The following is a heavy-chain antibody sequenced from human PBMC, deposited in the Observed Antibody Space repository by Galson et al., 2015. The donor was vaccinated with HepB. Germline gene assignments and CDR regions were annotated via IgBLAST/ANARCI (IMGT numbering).Heavy chain of an antibody. Sequence: SLRLSCAVSGFTFSSYAMTWVRRAPGKGLEWVSTISGGGVSTYYTDSVKGRFTISRDNSKNTLYLQMNSLRAEDTAIYFCAKLPSGSYCDSWGQGTLVTVSS. V-gene: IGHV3-23*01. J-gene: IGHJ5*01. CDR3: AKLPSGSYCDS. D-gene: IGHD1-26*01. CDR1: GFTFSSYA. CDR2: ISGGGVST.